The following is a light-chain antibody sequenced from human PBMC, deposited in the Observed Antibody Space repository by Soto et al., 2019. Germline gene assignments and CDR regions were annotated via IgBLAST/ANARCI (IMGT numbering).Light chain of an antibody. CDR1: SSNIGAGYD. CDR2: GNS. Sequence: QSVLTQPPSVSGAPGQRVTISCTGSSSNIGAGYDVHWYQQLPGTAPKLLIYGNSNRPSGVPDRFSGSKSGTSASLATTGLQAEDEADYYCQSYDSSLSGSVFGGGTKLPS. J-gene: IGLJ3*02. CDR3: QSYDSSLSGSV. V-gene: IGLV1-40*01.